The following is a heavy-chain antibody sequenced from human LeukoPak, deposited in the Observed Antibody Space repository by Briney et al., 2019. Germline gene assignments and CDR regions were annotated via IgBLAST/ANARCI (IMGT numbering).Heavy chain of an antibody. Sequence: PLETLSLTCTVSGDSINGNDYYWSWVRQSPGKGLEWIGYIYYSGSTYYNPSLKSRVTISVDTSKNQFSLKLTSVTAADTAVYYCARASGYSSNFNYWGQGTLVTVSS. CDR3: ARASGYSSNFNY. CDR2: IYYSGST. CDR1: GDSINGNDYY. D-gene: IGHD5-18*01. J-gene: IGHJ4*02. V-gene: IGHV4-30-4*01.